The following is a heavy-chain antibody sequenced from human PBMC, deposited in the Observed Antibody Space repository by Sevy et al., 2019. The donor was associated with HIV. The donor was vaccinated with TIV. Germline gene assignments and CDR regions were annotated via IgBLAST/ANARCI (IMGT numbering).Heavy chain of an antibody. CDR2: IYTSGST. CDR3: ARDCSGGSCYGFDP. Sequence: SETLSLTCTVSGGSISSYYWSWIRQPAGKGLEWIGCIYTSGSTNYNPSLKSRVTMSVDTSKNQFSLKLSSVTAADTAVYYCARDCSGGSCYGFDPWGQGTLVTVSS. D-gene: IGHD2-15*01. V-gene: IGHV4-4*07. J-gene: IGHJ5*02. CDR1: GGSISSYY.